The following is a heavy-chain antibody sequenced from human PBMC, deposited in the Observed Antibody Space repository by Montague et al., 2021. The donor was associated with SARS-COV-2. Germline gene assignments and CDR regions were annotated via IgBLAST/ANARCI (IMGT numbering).Heavy chain of an antibody. CDR3: ARQPLTTMILVVITQPRRYFDL. V-gene: IGHV4-39*01. CDR2: VYYCLNT. J-gene: IGHJ2*01. CDR1: SPGTVSRSSC. Sequence: SETLSLTCPVPSPGTVSRSSCADRKSTRLNTSHEKISNVYYCLNTYYNPSLKSRVTISVDTSKNQFSLKLSSVTAADTAVYYCARQPLTTMILVVITQPRRYFDLWGRGTLVTVSS. D-gene: IGHD3-22*01.